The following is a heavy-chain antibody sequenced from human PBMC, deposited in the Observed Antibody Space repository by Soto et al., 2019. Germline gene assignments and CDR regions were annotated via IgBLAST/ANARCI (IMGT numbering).Heavy chain of an antibody. J-gene: IGHJ4*02. CDR2: ISYDGSNK. V-gene: IGHV3-30-3*01. CDR3: ARAIGGYYGYGSGY. D-gene: IGHD3-22*01. CDR1: GFTFSSYA. Sequence: GGSLRLSCAASGFTFSSYAMHWVRQAPGKGLEWVAVISYDGSNKYYADSVKGRFTISRDNSKNTLYLQMNSLRAEDTAVYYCARAIGGYYGYGSGYWGQGTLVTVSS.